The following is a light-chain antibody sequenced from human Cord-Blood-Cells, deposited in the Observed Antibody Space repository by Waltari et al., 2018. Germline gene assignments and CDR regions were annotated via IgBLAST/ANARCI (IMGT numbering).Light chain of an antibody. J-gene: IGLJ1*01. Sequence: QSALAPPASVSGSPGQSITISCTGTSSDVGRYKHVSCYQQHPGKAPRLMIYDVSKRPSGVSKLFSGSKSGNTASLTISGLQAEDEADYYCCSYAGSSTPYVFGTGTKVTVL. V-gene: IGLV2-23*02. CDR3: CSYAGSSTPYV. CDR2: DVS. CDR1: SSDVGRYKH.